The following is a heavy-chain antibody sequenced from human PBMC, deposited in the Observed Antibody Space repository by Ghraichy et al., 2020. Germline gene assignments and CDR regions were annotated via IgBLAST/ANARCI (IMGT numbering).Heavy chain of an antibody. Sequence: SETLSLTCTVSGGSITSYYWNWIRQPPGKGLEWIGYISYSGSTNYNPSLKSRVTVSVDTSKNLFSLKLSSVTAADTAVYYCARDRGSSSWWGGFDYWGQGTLVTVSS. CDR1: GGSITSYY. D-gene: IGHD6-13*01. V-gene: IGHV4-59*01. CDR3: ARDRGSSSWWGGFDY. J-gene: IGHJ4*02. CDR2: ISYSGST.